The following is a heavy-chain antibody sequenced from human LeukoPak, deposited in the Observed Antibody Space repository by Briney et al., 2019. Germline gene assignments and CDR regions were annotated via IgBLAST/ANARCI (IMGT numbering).Heavy chain of an antibody. D-gene: IGHD3-22*01. CDR2: ISSSSSYI. CDR3: ARAGKVAFRLNYYDSSGYYGY. CDR1: GFTFSSYS. Sequence: GGSLRLSCAASGFTFSSYSMNWVRQAPGKGLEWVSSISSSSSYIYYADSVKGRFTISRDNAKNSLYLQMNSLRAEDTAVYYCARAGKVAFRLNYYDSSGYYGYWGQGTLVTVSS. V-gene: IGHV3-21*01. J-gene: IGHJ4*02.